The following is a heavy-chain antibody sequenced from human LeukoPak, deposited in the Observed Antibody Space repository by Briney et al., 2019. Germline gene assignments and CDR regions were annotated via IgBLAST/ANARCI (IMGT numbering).Heavy chain of an antibody. CDR3: AKGSGINHYHWIDP. Sequence: SGGSLRLSCAASGFTFRNYEMNWVRQAPRKGLEWVSYISSSGSSIYYADSVKGRFTISRDNAKNSLYLQMDSLRAEDTALYYCAKGSGINHYHWIDPWGQGTLVTVSS. D-gene: IGHD1-14*01. V-gene: IGHV3-48*03. J-gene: IGHJ5*02. CDR1: GFTFRNYE. CDR2: ISSSGSSI.